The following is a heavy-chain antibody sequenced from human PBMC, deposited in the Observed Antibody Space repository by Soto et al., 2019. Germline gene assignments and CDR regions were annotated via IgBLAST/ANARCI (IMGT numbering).Heavy chain of an antibody. V-gene: IGHV3-73*01. CDR3: ARSGLGDSNWFDP. CDR1: GFTFSDSA. D-gene: IGHD2-21*02. J-gene: IGHJ5*02. Sequence: GGSLRLSCAASGFTFSDSAMHWVRQASGKGLEWVGRIRNKGNNYATAYTASVKGRFTISRDDSKNTVYLQMNSLKIDDTAVYYCARSGLGDSNWFDPWGQGTLVTVSS. CDR2: IRNKGNNYAT.